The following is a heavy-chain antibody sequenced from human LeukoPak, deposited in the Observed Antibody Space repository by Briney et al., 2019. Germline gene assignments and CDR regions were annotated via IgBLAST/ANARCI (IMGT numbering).Heavy chain of an antibody. CDR2: ISAYNGNT. V-gene: IGHV1-18*01. CDR3: ARRCSSTSCYPSFDY. Sequence: ASVKVSCKASGYTFTSYGISWARQAPGQGLEWMGRISAYNGNTNYAQKLQGRVTMTTDTSTSTAYMELRSLRSDDTAVYYCARRCSSTSCYPSFDYWGQGTLVTVSS. CDR1: GYTFTSYG. J-gene: IGHJ4*02. D-gene: IGHD2-2*01.